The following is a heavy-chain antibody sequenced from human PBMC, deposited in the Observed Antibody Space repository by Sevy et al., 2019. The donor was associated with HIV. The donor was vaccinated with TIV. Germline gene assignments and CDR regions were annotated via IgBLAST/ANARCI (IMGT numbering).Heavy chain of an antibody. J-gene: IGHJ6*02. Sequence: GGSLRLSCTASGFTFTHAWMSWVRQAPGKGLEWVGRIQSTPDGGTTDYAAPVKGRFTISRDDSKNTLYLQMNSLKTEGTAVYYCSTDPIIVLLVTDGMDLWGQGTTVTVSS. D-gene: IGHD2-8*02. CDR1: GFTFTHAW. CDR2: IQSTPDGGTT. CDR3: STDPIIVLLVTDGMDL. V-gene: IGHV3-15*01.